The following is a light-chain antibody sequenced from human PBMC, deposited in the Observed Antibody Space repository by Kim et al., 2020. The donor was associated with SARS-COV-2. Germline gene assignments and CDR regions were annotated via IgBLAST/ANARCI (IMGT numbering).Light chain of an antibody. V-gene: IGLV3-19*01. CDR3: NSRDSSTSPVGNV. CDR2: GKN. J-gene: IGLJ1*01. Sequence: SSELTQDPAVSVALGQTVRITCQGDSLRSHYATWYQQKPGQAPLLVIHGKNNRPSGIPARFSGSRSGNTASLTITGAQAEDEADYYCNSRDSSTSPVGNVFGTVTKVTVL. CDR1: SLRSHY.